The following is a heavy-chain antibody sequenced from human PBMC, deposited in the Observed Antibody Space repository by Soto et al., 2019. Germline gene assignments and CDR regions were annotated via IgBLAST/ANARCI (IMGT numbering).Heavy chain of an antibody. V-gene: IGHV3-23*01. D-gene: IGHD3-3*02. CDR2: ISGSVGTT. J-gene: IGHJ4*02. CDR3: ATSLPLSHFHLWSDYLDS. Sequence: GGSLRLSCAASGFTFSSYAMSWVRQAPGKGLEWVSVISGSVGTTYYADSVKGRFTISRDNSKNTLYLQMNSLRAEDTAVYYCATSLPLSHFHLWSDYLDSWGPGTVVTVSA. CDR1: GFTFSSYA.